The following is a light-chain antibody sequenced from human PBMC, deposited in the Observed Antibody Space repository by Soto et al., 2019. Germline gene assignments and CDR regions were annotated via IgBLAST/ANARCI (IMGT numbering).Light chain of an antibody. CDR1: QIVNHNY. Sequence: IVLTHSPGTLSLSPGERGTLSCRASQIVNHNYLAWYQQKPGQAPRIVVYGASSRATGVPDRFSASGSGTDFTLTISRLEPEDLAVYYCQQYSNAPLTFGQGT. CDR3: QQYSNAPLT. CDR2: GAS. V-gene: IGKV3-20*01. J-gene: IGKJ1*01.